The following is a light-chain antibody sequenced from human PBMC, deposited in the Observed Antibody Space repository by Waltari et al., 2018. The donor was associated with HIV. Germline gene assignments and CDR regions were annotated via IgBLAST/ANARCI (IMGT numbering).Light chain of an antibody. CDR3: SSYTSSSTWV. CDR1: SSDVGGHNF. V-gene: IGLV2-14*01. Sequence: SALTQPASVSGFPGRSITIPCPGTSSDVGGHNFVSWYQQHPAEAPKLMIYEVSNRPSGVSNRFSGSKSGNTASLTISGLQAEDEADYCCSSYTSSSTWVFGGGTKLTVL. J-gene: IGLJ3*02. CDR2: EVS.